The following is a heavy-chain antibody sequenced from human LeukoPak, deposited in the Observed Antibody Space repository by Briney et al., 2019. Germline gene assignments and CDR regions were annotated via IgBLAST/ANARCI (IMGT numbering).Heavy chain of an antibody. CDR2: IYYSGST. J-gene: IGHJ3*02. V-gene: IGHV4-59*01. CDR3: ARRGGSPLGAFDI. D-gene: IGHD1-26*01. CDR1: GGSISSYY. Sequence: SEILSLTCTVSGGSISSYYWSWIRQPPGKGLEWIGYIYYSGSTNYNPSLKSRVTISVDTSKNQFSLKLTSVTAADTAVYYCARRGGSPLGAFDIWGQGTLVTVSS.